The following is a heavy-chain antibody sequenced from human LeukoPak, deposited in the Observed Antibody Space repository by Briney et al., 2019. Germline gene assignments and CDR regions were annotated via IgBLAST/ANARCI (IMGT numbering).Heavy chain of an antibody. J-gene: IGHJ6*02. V-gene: IGHV4-4*02. CDR2: IYHSGST. CDR1: GGSISSNW. Sequence: SETLSLTCTVSGGSISSNWWSWVRQPPGKGLEWIGEIYHSGSTNYNPSLKSRVTISVDKSKNQFSLKLSSVTAADTAVYYCARVAIIYGMDVWGQGTTVTVSS. CDR3: ARVAIIYGMDV.